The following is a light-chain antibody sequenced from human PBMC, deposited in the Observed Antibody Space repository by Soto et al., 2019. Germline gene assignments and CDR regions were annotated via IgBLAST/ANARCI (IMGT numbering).Light chain of an antibody. Sequence: EIVMTQSPATLSVSPGERATLSCRASRSVSSNLAWYQQKPGQAPRLLIYDASTRATGIPARFSGSGSGTEFTLTISSRQSEDFAVYYCQQYNNWPPMAFGQGTKVEIK. V-gene: IGKV3-15*01. CDR1: RSVSSN. CDR3: QQYNNWPPMA. CDR2: DAS. J-gene: IGKJ1*01.